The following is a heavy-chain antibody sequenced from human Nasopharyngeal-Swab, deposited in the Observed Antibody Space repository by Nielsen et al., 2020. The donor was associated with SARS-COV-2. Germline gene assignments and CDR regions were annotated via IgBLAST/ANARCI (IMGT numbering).Heavy chain of an antibody. Sequence: GGSLRLSCAASGFTFDDYAMHWVRQAPGKGLEWVSGISWNSVSIGYADSVKGRFTISRDNAKNSLYLQMNSLRVDDTAWYYCTKGRADYSNPSFDNWGQGTLVTVSS. V-gene: IGHV3-9*01. CDR3: TKGRADYSNPSFDN. CDR1: GFTFDDYA. J-gene: IGHJ4*02. CDR2: ISWNSVSI. D-gene: IGHD4-11*01.